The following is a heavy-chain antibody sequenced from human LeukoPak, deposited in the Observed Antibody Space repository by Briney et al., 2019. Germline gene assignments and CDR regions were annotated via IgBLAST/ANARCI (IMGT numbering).Heavy chain of an antibody. Sequence: SVKVSCKASGGTFSSYAISWVRQAPGQGLEWMGRIIPILGIANYAQKFQGRVTITADKSTSTAYMELSSLRSEDTAVYYCAREDRVGYEYFYGDSFLDYWGQGTLVTVSS. CDR3: AREDRVGYEYFYGDSFLDY. V-gene: IGHV1-69*04. CDR2: IIPILGIA. J-gene: IGHJ4*02. CDR1: GGTFSSYA. D-gene: IGHD4-17*01.